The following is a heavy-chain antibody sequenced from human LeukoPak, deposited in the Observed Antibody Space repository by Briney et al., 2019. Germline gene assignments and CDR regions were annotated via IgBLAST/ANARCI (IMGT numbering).Heavy chain of an antibody. D-gene: IGHD2-2*01. CDR1: GFTFTNYG. CDR2: IRYDGNNK. J-gene: IGHJ4*02. V-gene: IGHV3-30*02. Sequence: GGSLRLSCAASGFTFTNYGLHWVRQAPGKGLEGVAFIRYDGNNKYYSDSVKGRFTISRDNSKNTLFLQMNSLRAEDTALYYCAKARGHCSSASCPQIDYWGQGTLVTVSS. CDR3: AKARGHCSSASCPQIDY.